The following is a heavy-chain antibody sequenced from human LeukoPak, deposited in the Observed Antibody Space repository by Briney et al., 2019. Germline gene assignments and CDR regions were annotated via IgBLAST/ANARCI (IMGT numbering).Heavy chain of an antibody. CDR3: AKGSTVVVPAAPNY. CDR1: GFTFSSYG. D-gene: IGHD2-2*01. CDR2: IRYDGSNK. J-gene: IGHJ4*02. Sequence: GGSLRLSCAASGFTFSSYGMHWVRQAPGKGLEWVAFIRYDGSNKYYADSVKGRFTISRDNSKNTLYPQMNSLRAEDTAVYYCAKGSTVVVPAAPNYRGQGTLVTVSS. V-gene: IGHV3-30*02.